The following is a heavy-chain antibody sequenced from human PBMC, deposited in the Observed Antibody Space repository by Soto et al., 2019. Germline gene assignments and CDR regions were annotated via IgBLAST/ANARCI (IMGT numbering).Heavy chain of an antibody. CDR1: GGSVSGYY. V-gene: IGHV4-34*01. J-gene: IGHJ4*02. CDR2: INESGSS. CDR3: ARRITVTYYFDF. D-gene: IGHD4-17*01. Sequence: QVQLKQWGAGLLKPSETLSLTCAVYGGSVSGYYWSWIRQPPGKGLEWIGDINESGSSNYNPSLKSRVTISVDKSKNQFSLKLSSVTAADTAVYYCARRITVTYYFDFWGQGTPVTVSS.